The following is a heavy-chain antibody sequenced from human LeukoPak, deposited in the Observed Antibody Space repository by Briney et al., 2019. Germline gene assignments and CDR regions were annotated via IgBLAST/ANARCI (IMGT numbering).Heavy chain of an antibody. V-gene: IGHV3-30*03. CDR3: ARDTGRGYSSLSY. J-gene: IGHJ4*02. CDR2: ISYDGSFR. D-gene: IGHD5-18*01. CDR1: GFTFSSYV. Sequence: PGGSLRLSCAASGFTFSSYVMYWVRQAPGKGLEWVADISYDGSFRHYADSVKGRFTISRDNSKNTLFLQMNSLRAEDTAVYYCARDTGRGYSSLSYWGQGTLVTVSS.